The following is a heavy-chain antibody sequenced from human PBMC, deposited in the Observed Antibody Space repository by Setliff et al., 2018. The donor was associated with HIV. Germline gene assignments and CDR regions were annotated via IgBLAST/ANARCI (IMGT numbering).Heavy chain of an antibody. V-gene: IGHV4-59*01. CDR2: VSYSGST. J-gene: IGHJ4*02. D-gene: IGHD3-10*01. Sequence: SETLSLTCRVSSGSISGYYWSWVRQPPGRGLEWIGYVSYSGSTSYNPSLNSRVTMSVDTSRDQFSLKLSSVTAADTAVYYCARNRVPSSLWGQGTLVTVSS. CDR1: SGSISGYY. CDR3: ARNRVPSSL.